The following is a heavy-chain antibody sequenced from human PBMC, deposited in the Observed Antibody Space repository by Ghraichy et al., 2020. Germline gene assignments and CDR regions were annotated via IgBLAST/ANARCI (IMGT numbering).Heavy chain of an antibody. CDR2: ISYDGSNK. CDR1: GFTFSSYG. Sequence: GGSLRLSCAASGFTFSSYGMHWVRQAPGKGLEWVAVISYDGSNKYYADSVKGRFTISRDNSKNTLYLQMNSLRAEDTAVYYCARRITMVRGVIYYYYMDVWGKGTTVTVSS. J-gene: IGHJ6*03. V-gene: IGHV3-30*03. CDR3: ARRITMVRGVIYYYYMDV. D-gene: IGHD3-10*01.